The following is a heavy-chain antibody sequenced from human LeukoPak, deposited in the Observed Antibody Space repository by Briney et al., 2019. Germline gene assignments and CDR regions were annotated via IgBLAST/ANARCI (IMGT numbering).Heavy chain of an antibody. D-gene: IGHD2-2*02. CDR3: ARLWGYCGSTSCYK. CDR2: IKQDGSEK. J-gene: IGHJ4*02. CDR1: GFTFSSYW. V-gene: IGHV3-7*03. Sequence: PGGSLRLSCAASGFTFSSYWMSWVRQAPGKGLEWVANIKQDGSEKYYVDSVKGRFTISRGNAKNSLYLQMNSLRAEDTAVYYCARLWGYCGSTSCYKWGQGTLVTVSS.